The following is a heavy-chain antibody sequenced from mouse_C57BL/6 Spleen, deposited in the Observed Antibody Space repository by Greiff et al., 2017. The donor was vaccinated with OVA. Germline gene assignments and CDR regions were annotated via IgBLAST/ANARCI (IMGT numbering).Heavy chain of an antibody. CDR2: IDPSDSYT. J-gene: IGHJ4*01. Sequence: QVQLKQPGAELVRPGTSVKLSCKASGYTFTSYWMHWVKQRPGQGLEWIGVIDPSDSYTNYNQKFKGKATLTVDTSSSTAYMQLSSLTSEDSAVYYCARGGELQDYAMDYWGQGTSVTVSS. D-gene: IGHD1-1*01. V-gene: IGHV1-59*01. CDR3: ARGGELQDYAMDY. CDR1: GYTFTSYW.